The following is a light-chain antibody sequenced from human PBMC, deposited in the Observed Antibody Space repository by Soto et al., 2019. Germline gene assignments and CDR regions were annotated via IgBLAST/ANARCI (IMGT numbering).Light chain of an antibody. V-gene: IGLV2-14*01. Sequence: QSALTQPASVSGSPGQSITISCTGTSSDVGGYDYVSWYQQRPDKAPKLIIYEVTDRPSGVSSRFSGSKSGNTASLTISGLQAEDEADYYCSSLTSGSTRVFGTGTKLTVL. CDR2: EVT. CDR3: SSLTSGSTRV. J-gene: IGLJ1*01. CDR1: SSDVGGYDY.